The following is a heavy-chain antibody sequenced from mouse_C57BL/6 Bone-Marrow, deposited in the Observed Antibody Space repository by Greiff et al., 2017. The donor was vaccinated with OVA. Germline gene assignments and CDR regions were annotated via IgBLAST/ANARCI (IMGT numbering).Heavy chain of an antibody. CDR1: GYTFTDYY. Sequence: EVQRVESGPVLVKPGASVKMSCKASGYTFTDYYMHWVKQSHGKSLEWIGVINPYNGGTSYNQKFKGKATLTVDKSSSTAYMELNSLTSEDSAVYYCAREFTDGGSSYAMYYWGQGTSVTVSS. V-gene: IGHV1-19*01. D-gene: IGHD1-1*02. CDR2: INPYNGGT. CDR3: AREFTDGGSSYAMYY. J-gene: IGHJ4*01.